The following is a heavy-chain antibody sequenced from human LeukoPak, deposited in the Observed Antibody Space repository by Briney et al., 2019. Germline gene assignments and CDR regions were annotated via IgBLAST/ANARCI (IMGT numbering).Heavy chain of an antibody. CDR2: ISGSGGST. Sequence: GGSLRLSCAASGFTISSYAMSWVRQAPGKGLEWVSAISGSGGSTYYADSVKGRFTISRDNSKNTLYLQMNSLRTEDTAVYYCAKGYSSGWPYYFDYWGQGTPVTVFS. J-gene: IGHJ4*02. CDR3: AKGYSSGWPYYFDY. CDR1: GFTISSYA. V-gene: IGHV3-23*01. D-gene: IGHD6-19*01.